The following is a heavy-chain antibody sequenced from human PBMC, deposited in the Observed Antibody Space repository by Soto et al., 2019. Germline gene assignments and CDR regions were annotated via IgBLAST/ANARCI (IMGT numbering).Heavy chain of an antibody. D-gene: IGHD2-2*01. CDR2: IDPGDSSA. Sequence: HGESLKISCHGSGYTFFSFWIVWVRQVPGKGLEWVGRIDPGDSSATYSPTFQGHVTISADRSTRSAYLQWRSLRASDTAIYFCARRYCSRADCYSDSWSQGSLVTVSS. CDR3: ARRYCSRADCYSDS. V-gene: IGHV5-10-1*01. CDR1: GYTFFSFW. J-gene: IGHJ4*02.